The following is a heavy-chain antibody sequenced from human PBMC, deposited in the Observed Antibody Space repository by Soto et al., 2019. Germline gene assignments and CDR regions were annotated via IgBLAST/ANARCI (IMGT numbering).Heavy chain of an antibody. V-gene: IGHV4-39*01. CDR2: IYYSGST. D-gene: IGHD3-10*01. J-gene: IGHJ3*02. Sequence: PSETLSLTCTVSGGSISSSSYYWGWIRQPPGKGLEWIGSIYYSGSTYYNPPLKSRVTISVDTSKNQFSLKLSSVTAADTAVYYCARHPSPYYYGSGSYRAFDIWGQGTMVTVSS. CDR3: ARHPSPYYYGSGSYRAFDI. CDR1: GGSISSSSYY.